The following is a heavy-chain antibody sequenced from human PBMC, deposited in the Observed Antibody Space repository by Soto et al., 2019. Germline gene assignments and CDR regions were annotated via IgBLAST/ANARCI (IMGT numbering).Heavy chain of an antibody. CDR1: GFTFSGYA. CDR2: INNKGDST. CDR3: VRGGSHSFDY. Sequence: LRLSCSASGFTFSGYAMHWVRQAPGKGLEYVSAINNKGDSTYHADSVKGRFTISRDNVKNLMYLQMDSLRAEDTAVYKCVRGGSHSFDYCGQGTLVTVSS. D-gene: IGHD1-26*01. J-gene: IGHJ4*02. V-gene: IGHV3-64*04.